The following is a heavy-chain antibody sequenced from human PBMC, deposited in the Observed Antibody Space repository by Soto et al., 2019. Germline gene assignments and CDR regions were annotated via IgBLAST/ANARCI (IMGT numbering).Heavy chain of an antibody. D-gene: IGHD3-22*01. Sequence: SVKVSCKASGGTFSSYAISWVRQAPGQGLEWMGGIIPIFGTANYAQKFQGRVTITADESTSTAYLELSSLRSDDAAMYYCARGITSGYSAYYFDYWGQGTPVTVSS. J-gene: IGHJ4*02. CDR1: GGTFSSYA. V-gene: IGHV1-69*13. CDR3: ARGITSGYSAYYFDY. CDR2: IIPIFGTA.